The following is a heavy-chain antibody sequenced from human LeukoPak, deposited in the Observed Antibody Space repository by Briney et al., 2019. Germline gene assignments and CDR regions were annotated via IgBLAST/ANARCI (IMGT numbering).Heavy chain of an antibody. V-gene: IGHV4-31*03. CDR3: ARQIRVVAHSWFDP. D-gene: IGHD2-15*01. Sequence: SETLSLTCTVSGGSISSGGYYWSWIRQHPGKGLEWIGYIYYSGSTYYNPSLKSRVTISVDTSKNQFSLKLSSVTAADTAVYYCARQIRVVAHSWFDPWGQGTLVTVSS. J-gene: IGHJ5*02. CDR2: IYYSGST. CDR1: GGSISSGGYY.